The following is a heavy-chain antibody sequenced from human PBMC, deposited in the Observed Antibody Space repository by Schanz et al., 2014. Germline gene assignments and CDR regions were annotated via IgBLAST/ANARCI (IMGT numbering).Heavy chain of an antibody. CDR3: ARLDPYCRSGTCSRAFDF. Sequence: EVQLVASGGGLVQPGGSLRLSCAASGFAVDNYYMSCVRQAPGRGLEWVSIIFTDGRTYYADSVKGRFTISRDSSKNTLFIHMNSLRTEDTAVYYCARLDPYCRSGTCSRAFDFWGQGTLVTVSS. D-gene: IGHD2-15*01. J-gene: IGHJ4*02. CDR1: GFAVDNYY. CDR2: IFTDGRT. V-gene: IGHV3-66*02.